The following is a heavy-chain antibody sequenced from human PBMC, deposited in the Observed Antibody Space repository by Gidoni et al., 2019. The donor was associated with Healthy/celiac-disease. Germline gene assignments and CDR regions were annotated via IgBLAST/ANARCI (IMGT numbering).Heavy chain of an antibody. D-gene: IGHD2-2*01. CDR2: IYPGDSNT. V-gene: IGHV5-51*01. Sequence: EVQLVQSGAEVKKPGESLKISCKGSGYNFATSWIGWVRQMPGKGLEWMGIIYPGDSNTRYSPSFQGQVTISADKSITTAYLQWSSLKASDTAMYYCARLQTSPDWFDPWGQGTLVTVSS. CDR1: GYNFATSW. CDR3: ARLQTSPDWFDP. J-gene: IGHJ5*02.